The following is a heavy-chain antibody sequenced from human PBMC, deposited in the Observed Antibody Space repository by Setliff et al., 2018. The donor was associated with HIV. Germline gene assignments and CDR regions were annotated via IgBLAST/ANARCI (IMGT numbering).Heavy chain of an antibody. CDR1: GFTFRRYW. D-gene: IGHD6-19*01. V-gene: IGHV3-7*01. CDR2: IKEDGSEK. Sequence: GGSLRLSCAASGFTFRRYWMHWVRQAPGKGLEWVANIKEDGSEKYYVDSVKGRFTISRDKVKNSLYLQMNSLRVEDTAVYYCARARTGWYNFDHWGQGTPVTVSS. J-gene: IGHJ4*02. CDR3: ARARTGWYNFDH.